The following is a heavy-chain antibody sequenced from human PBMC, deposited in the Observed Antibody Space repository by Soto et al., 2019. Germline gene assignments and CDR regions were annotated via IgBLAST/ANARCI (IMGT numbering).Heavy chain of an antibody. CDR3: ARGSHILRFLEWLFFDY. V-gene: IGHV1-3*01. Sequence: QVQLVQSGAEVKKPGASVKVSCKASGYTFTSYAMHWVRQAPGQRLEWMGWINAGNGNTKYSQKFQGRVTITRDTSASTAYMELNSLRSEDTAVYYCARGSHILRFLEWLFFDYWGQGTLVTVSS. J-gene: IGHJ4*02. D-gene: IGHD3-3*01. CDR1: GYTFTSYA. CDR2: INAGNGNT.